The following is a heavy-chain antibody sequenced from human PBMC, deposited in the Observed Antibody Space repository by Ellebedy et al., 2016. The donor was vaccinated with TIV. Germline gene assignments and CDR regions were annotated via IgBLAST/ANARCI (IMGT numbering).Heavy chain of an antibody. J-gene: IGHJ4*02. CDR1: GYTLTELS. CDR3: ARGSRSGTTGTVLDY. D-gene: IGHD1-1*01. CDR2: FDPEDGET. Sequence: ASVKVSXXVSGYTLTELSMHWVRQAPGKGLEWMGGFDPEDGETIYAQKFQGRVTMTEDTSTDTAYMELSSLRSEDTAVYYCARGSRSGTTGTVLDYWGQGTLVTVSS. V-gene: IGHV1-24*01.